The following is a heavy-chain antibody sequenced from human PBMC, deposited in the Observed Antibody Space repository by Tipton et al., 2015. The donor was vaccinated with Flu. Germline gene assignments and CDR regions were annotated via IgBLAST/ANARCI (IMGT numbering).Heavy chain of an antibody. Sequence: TLSLTCTVSGDSISTTIYYWGWVRQPPGKGLEWIGSIYYSGTTYYNPSLKSRVTISVDSSKNEFSLTLASLTAADTAVYYCARGLWNDRRAYYYYDVDVGGQGTTVTVSS. CDR3: ARGLWNDRRAYYYYDVDV. V-gene: IGHV4-39*07. D-gene: IGHD1-1*01. CDR1: GDSISTTIYY. CDR2: IYYSGTT. J-gene: IGHJ6*02.